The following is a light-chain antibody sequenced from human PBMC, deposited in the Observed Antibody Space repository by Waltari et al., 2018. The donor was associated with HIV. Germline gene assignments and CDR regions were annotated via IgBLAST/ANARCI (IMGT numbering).Light chain of an antibody. CDR3: QSADSDNTYNWV. V-gene: IGLV3-25*03. CDR2: TVT. Sequence: SQLTQPPSVSVSPGQTAQITCSGADMPAHYVYWYQQKPGQAPVLVIYTVTERPSGIPERFSGSMSGTTVTLTIMGVQPEDEADYYCQSADSDNTYNWVFGGGTKLTVL. CDR1: DMPAHY. J-gene: IGLJ3*02.